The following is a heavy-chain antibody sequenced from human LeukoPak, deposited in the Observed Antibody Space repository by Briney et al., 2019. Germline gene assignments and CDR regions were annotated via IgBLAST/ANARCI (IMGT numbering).Heavy chain of an antibody. CDR3: ARDTDY. CDR2: IYYSGST. Sequence: SGTLSLTCTVSGGSISSYYWSWIRQPPGKGLEWIGYIYYSGSTNYNPSLKSRVTISVDTSKNQFSLKLSSVTAADTAVYYCARDTDYWGQGTLVTVSS. CDR1: GGSISSYY. V-gene: IGHV4-59*01. J-gene: IGHJ4*02.